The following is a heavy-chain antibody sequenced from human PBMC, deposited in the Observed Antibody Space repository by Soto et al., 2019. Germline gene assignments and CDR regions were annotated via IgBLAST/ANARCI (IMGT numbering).Heavy chain of an antibody. J-gene: IGHJ4*02. Sequence: EVHLLDSGGGLVQPGGSLRLSCAASGFTFNNYAMSWVRQAPGKGLEWVSSISASGGSTTYADSVKGRFTISRDNSENTVYLQMNSLRAEDTAVYYCVKTRLAGGFDYWGQGSLVTVSS. CDR2: ISASGGST. V-gene: IGHV3-23*01. D-gene: IGHD3-16*01. CDR3: VKTRLAGGFDY. CDR1: GFTFNNYA.